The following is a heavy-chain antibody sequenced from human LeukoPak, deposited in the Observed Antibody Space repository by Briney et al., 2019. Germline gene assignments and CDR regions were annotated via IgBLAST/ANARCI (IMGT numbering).Heavy chain of an antibody. CDR3: ARLGYSYGYEFDY. J-gene: IGHJ4*02. CDR2: AYYTSKWIT. CDR1: GDSVSSDTTA. Sequence: SQTLSLTCAISGDSVSSDTTAWNWIRQPPSRGLEWLGRAYYTSKWITNYAVSVRSRITVNPNTSNNQFSLQLNSVTPEDTAVYYCARLGYSYGYEFDYWGQGTLVTVSS. D-gene: IGHD5-18*01. V-gene: IGHV6-1*01.